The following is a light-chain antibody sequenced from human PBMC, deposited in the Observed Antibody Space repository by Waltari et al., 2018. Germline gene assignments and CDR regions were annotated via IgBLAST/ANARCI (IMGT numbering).Light chain of an antibody. Sequence: SYVLTQPPSVSVAPGKTARITCEGNNIGSKSVHWYQQKSGQAPVLVVYDDSDRPSGIPERVSGSNSGNTATLTIGRVEAGDEADYYCQLWDSSSDHVVFGGGTKLTVL. CDR2: DDS. CDR3: QLWDSSSDHVV. J-gene: IGLJ2*01. V-gene: IGLV3-21*03. CDR1: NIGSKS.